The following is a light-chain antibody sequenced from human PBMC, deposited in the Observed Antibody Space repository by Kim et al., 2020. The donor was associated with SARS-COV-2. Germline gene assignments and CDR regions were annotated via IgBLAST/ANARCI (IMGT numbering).Light chain of an antibody. J-gene: IGLJ1*01. CDR2: EVS. V-gene: IGLV2-23*02. Sequence: QSALTQPASVSGSPGQSITIFCTGTSSDVGSYNLVSWYQQHPGKAPKLMIYEVSERPSGVSDRFSGSKSDNTASLTISGLQAEDEVDYYCCSYAGGSTYVFGTGTKVTVL. CDR1: SSDVGSYNL. CDR3: CSYAGGSTYV.